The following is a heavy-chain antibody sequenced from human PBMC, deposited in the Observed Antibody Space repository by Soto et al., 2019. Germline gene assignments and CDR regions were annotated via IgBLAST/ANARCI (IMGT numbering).Heavy chain of an antibody. Sequence: QVTLTESGPVLVKPTETLTLTCTVSGLSLSNSNMGVSWIRQPPGRALEWLAHIFSSDKTFYSASLKSRLTISEDTSKSQVVLTMTNMDPVDTANYYCARIMGGDSGGTFDIWGQGTLVTVSS. CDR1: GLSLSNSNMG. D-gene: IGHD2-21*02. CDR2: IFSSDKT. J-gene: IGHJ4*02. CDR3: ARIMGGDSGGTFDI. V-gene: IGHV2-26*01.